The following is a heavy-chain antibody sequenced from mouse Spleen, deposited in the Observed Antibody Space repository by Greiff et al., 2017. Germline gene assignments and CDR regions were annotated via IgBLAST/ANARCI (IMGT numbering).Heavy chain of an antibody. Sequence: EVKLVESGGGLVKPGGSLKLSCAASGFTFSSYAMSWVRQSPEKRLEWVAEISSGGSYTYYPDTVTGRFTISRDNAKNTLYLEMSSLRSEDTAMYYCARGTALYAMDYWGQGTSVTVSS. J-gene: IGHJ4*01. CDR1: GFTFSSYA. CDR2: ISSGGSYT. CDR3: ARGTALYAMDY. D-gene: IGHD1-2*01. V-gene: IGHV5-9-4*01.